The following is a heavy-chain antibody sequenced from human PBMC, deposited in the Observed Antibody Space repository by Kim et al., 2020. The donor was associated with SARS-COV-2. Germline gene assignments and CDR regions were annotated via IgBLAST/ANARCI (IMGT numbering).Heavy chain of an antibody. D-gene: IGHD3-22*01. CDR1: GYTFTSYY. Sequence: ASVKVSCKASGYTFTSYYMHWVRQAPGQGLEWMGIINPSGGSTSYAQKFQGRVTMTRDTSTSTVYMELSSLRSEDTAVYYCAREGGYYDSSGYCYLGTWFDPWGQGTLVTVSS. CDR3: AREGGYYDSSGYCYLGTWFDP. CDR2: INPSGGST. J-gene: IGHJ5*02. V-gene: IGHV1-46*01.